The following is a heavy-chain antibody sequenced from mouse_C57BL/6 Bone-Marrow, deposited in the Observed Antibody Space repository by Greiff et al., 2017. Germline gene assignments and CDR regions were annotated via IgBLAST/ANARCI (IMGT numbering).Heavy chain of an antibody. J-gene: IGHJ2*01. CDR3: ASYYGSSYSYYFDY. V-gene: IGHV1-77*01. CDR2: IGPGSGRT. CDR1: GYTFTDYY. Sequence: VQLQQSGAELVKPGASVKISCKASGYTFTDYYINWVKQRPGQGLEWIGKIGPGSGRTYYNEKFKGKATLTADKSSSTAYMQLSRLTSEDSAVYFCASYYGSSYSYYFDYWGQGTTLTVSS. D-gene: IGHD1-1*01.